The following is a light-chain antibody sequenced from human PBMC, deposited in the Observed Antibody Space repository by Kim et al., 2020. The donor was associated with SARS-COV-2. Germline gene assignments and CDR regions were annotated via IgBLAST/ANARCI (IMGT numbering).Light chain of an antibody. V-gene: IGLV1-40*01. Sequence: VSISCTGSSSNIGAGYDVHWYQQLPGTAPKLLIYGNSNRPSGVPDRFSGSKSGTSASLAITGLQAEDEADYYCQSYDSSLSGPNWVFGGGTQLTVL. CDR2: GNS. CDR1: SSNIGAGYD. CDR3: QSYDSSLSGPNWV. J-gene: IGLJ3*02.